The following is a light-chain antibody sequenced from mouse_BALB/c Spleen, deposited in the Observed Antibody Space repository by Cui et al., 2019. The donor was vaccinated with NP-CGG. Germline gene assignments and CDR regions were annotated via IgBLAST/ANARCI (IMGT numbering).Light chain of an antibody. V-gene: IGLV1*01. CDR2: GTN. J-gene: IGLJ1*01. Sequence: VLTQESALTTSPGETVTLTCRSSTGTVTTTNYANWVQEKPDHLFTGLIGGTNNRAPGVPARFSGSLIGDKAALTITGAQTEDEAIYFCALWYSNHWVFGGGTKLTVL. CDR3: ALWYSNHWV. CDR1: TGTVTTTNY.